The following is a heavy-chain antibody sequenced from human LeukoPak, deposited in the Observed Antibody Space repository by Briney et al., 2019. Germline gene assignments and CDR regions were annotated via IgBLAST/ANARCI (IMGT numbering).Heavy chain of an antibody. V-gene: IGHV4-59*12. CDR1: GDSISSYY. CDR3: ERYRAYSSSYLDY. Sequence: PSETLSLTCTVSGDSISSYYWSWIRQPPGKGLEWIGNIYDSGSTNYNPSLKSRVTMAVDTSKNQFSLKLSSVTAADTAVYYCERYRAYSSSYLDYWGQGTLVTVSS. D-gene: IGHD6-6*01. CDR2: IYDSGST. J-gene: IGHJ4*02.